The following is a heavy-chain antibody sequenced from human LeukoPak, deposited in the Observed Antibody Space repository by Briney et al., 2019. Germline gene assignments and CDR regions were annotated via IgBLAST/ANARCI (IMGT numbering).Heavy chain of an antibody. Sequence: PSETLSLTCTVSGGSISSYMWKWIRQTPEKGLEGMGHVYDSGVTDYNPALKSRVTISLDRSKDHFSLQVRAVTAAATAIYYCARGQTVRSYEFWGQGTLVTVSS. J-gene: IGHJ4*02. CDR1: GGSISSYM. CDR2: VYDSGVT. D-gene: IGHD3-22*01. V-gene: IGHV4-59*01. CDR3: ARGQTVRSYEF.